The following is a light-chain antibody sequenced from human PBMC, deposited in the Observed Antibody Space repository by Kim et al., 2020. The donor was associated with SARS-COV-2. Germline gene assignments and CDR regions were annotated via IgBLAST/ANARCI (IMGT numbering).Light chain of an antibody. V-gene: IGKV3-15*01. CDR1: QSVSSN. CDR3: QQYDSWPRT. Sequence: EIVMTQSPATLSVSPGERATLSCRASQSVSSNLAWYQQKPGQGPRLFIYGASTRATGIPARFSGSGSGTEFTLTISSLQSEDFAVYYCQQYDSWPRTFGQGTKLEI. J-gene: IGKJ2*01. CDR2: GAS.